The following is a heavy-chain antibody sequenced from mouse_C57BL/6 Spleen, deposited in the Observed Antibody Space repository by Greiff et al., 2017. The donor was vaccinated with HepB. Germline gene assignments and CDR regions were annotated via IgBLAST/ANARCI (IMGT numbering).Heavy chain of an antibody. CDR3: ARTYYSNYCFDY. V-gene: IGHV1-26*01. J-gene: IGHJ2*01. D-gene: IGHD2-5*01. CDR2: INPNNGGT. CDR1: GYTFTDYY. Sequence: VQLKQSGPELVKPGASVKISCKASGYTFTDYYMNWVKQSHGKSLEWIGDINPNNGGTSYNQKFKGKATLTVDKSSSTAYMELRSLTSEDSAVYYCARTYYSNYCFDYWGQGTTLTVSS.